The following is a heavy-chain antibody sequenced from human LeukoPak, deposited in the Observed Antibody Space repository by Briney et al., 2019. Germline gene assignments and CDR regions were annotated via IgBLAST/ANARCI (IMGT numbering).Heavy chain of an antibody. CDR2: INPNSGAT. Sequence: ASVKVSCKASGYTFTDYYIHWVRQAPGQGLEWMGWINPNSGATDSAQRFQGRVTITRNTSISTVYMELSSLRSEDTAVYYCARGHNYYYYYMDVWGKGTTVTVSS. CDR3: ARGHNYYYYYMDV. CDR1: GYTFTDYY. J-gene: IGHJ6*03. V-gene: IGHV1-2*02.